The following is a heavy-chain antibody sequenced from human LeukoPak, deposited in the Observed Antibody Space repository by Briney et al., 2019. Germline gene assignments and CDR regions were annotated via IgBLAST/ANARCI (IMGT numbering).Heavy chain of an antibody. CDR3: ARGDSGWYSFDY. V-gene: IGHV1-69*13. J-gene: IGHJ4*02. CDR2: IIPIFGTA. CDR1: GGTFSSYA. D-gene: IGHD6-19*01. Sequence: SVKVSCKASGGTFSSYAISWVRQAPGQGLGWMGGIIPIFGTANYAQKFQGRVTITADESTSTAYMELSSLRPEDTAVYYCARGDSGWYSFDYWGQGTLVTVSS.